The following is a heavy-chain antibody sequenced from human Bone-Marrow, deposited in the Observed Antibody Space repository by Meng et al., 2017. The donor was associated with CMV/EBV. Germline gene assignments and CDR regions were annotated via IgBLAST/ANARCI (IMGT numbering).Heavy chain of an antibody. V-gene: IGHV1-18*01. CDR1: GYTFTSYG. Sequence: ASVKVSCKASGYTFTSYGISWVRQAPGQGLEWMGWISAYNGNTNYAQKLQGRVTMTTDTSTSTAYMELRSLRSDDTAVYYCARDPAVAGFPYHYYYGMDVWGPGNTVHGAS. J-gene: IGHJ6*01. D-gene: IGHD6-19*01. CDR2: ISAYNGNT. CDR3: ARDPAVAGFPYHYYYGMDV.